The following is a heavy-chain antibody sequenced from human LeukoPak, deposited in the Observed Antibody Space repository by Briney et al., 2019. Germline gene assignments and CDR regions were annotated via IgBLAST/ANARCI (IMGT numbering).Heavy chain of an antibody. D-gene: IGHD3-3*01. CDR3: AKGGGEWPYHFDF. Sequence: GRSLRLSCAASGFTFSSYAMSWVRQAPGKGLECVSAISGSGGTTYYADSVKGRFTMSRDNSKNTLYLQMSSLRAEDTAVYYCAKGGGEWPYHFDFWGQGALVTVSS. J-gene: IGHJ4*02. V-gene: IGHV3-23*01. CDR1: GFTFSSYA. CDR2: ISGSGGTT.